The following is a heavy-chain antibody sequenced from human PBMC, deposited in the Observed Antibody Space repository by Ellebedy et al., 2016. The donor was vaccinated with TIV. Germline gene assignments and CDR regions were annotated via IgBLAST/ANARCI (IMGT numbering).Heavy chain of an antibody. V-gene: IGHV3-21*01. CDR2: ISSSGSYL. CDR3: ATSRARVY. CDR1: GFTFSSYT. J-gene: IGHJ4*02. Sequence: GESLKISCAASGFTFSSYTINWVRQTPGRGLEWVSSISSSGSYLYYADSVKGRFTISRDNAKNSLYLQMNSLRVDDTAVYYCATSRARVYWGQGTLVTVSS.